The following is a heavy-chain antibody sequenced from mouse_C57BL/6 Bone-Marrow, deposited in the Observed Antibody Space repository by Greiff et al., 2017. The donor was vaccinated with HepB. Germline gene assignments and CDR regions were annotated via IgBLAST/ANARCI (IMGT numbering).Heavy chain of an antibody. D-gene: IGHD2-4*01. Sequence: QVHVKQSGAELAKPGASVKLSCKASGYTFTSYWMHWVKQRPGQGLEWIGYINPSSGYTKYNQKFKDKATLTADKSSSTAYMQLSSLTYEDSAVYYCAREPYYDYDGPLFAYWGQGILVTVSA. CDR3: AREPYYDYDGPLFAY. V-gene: IGHV1-7*01. CDR2: INPSSGYT. CDR1: GYTFTSYW. J-gene: IGHJ3*01.